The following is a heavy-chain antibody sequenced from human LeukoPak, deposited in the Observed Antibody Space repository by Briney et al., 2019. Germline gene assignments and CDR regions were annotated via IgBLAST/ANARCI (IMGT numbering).Heavy chain of an antibody. J-gene: IGHJ5*02. CDR2: FDPEDGET. CDR1: GYTLTELS. Sequence: ASVKVSCKVSGYTLTELSMHWVRQAPGKGREWMGGFDPEDGETIYAQKFQGRVTMTEDTSTDTAYMELSSLRSEDTAVYYCATGLDSSSWSRFDPWGQGTLVTVSS. V-gene: IGHV1-24*01. D-gene: IGHD6-13*01. CDR3: ATGLDSSSWSRFDP.